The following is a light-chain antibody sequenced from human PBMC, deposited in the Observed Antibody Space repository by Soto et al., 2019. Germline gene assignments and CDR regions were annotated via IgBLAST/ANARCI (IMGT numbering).Light chain of an antibody. CDR1: SSDVGGYNY. Sequence: QSVLTQPRSVSGSPGQSITISCTGTSSDVGGYNYVSWYRQHPGKAPKLMIYDVSKWPSGVPDRFSGYKSGNTASLTISGLQDEDEADYYCCSYAGSYTHYVFGTGTKVTVL. J-gene: IGLJ1*01. CDR2: DVS. V-gene: IGLV2-11*01. CDR3: CSYAGSYTHYV.